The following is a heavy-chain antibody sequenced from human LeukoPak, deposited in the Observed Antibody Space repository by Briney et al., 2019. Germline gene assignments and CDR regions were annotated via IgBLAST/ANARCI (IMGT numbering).Heavy chain of an antibody. J-gene: IGHJ4*02. CDR1: GDSISTKSYY. V-gene: IGHV4-39*01. CDR2: IYYSGST. Sequence: PSETLSLTCTVSGDSISTKSYYWGWIRQSPGKGLEWIGSIYYSGSTYYNPSLKSRVTISVDTSKNRFSLKLSSVTATDTAVYYCARCGYDSSGYDYWGQGTLVTVSS. D-gene: IGHD3-22*01. CDR3: ARCGYDSSGYDY.